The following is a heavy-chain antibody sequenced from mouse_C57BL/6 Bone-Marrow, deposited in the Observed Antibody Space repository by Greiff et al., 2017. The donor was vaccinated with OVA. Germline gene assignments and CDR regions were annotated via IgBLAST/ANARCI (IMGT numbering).Heavy chain of an antibody. J-gene: IGHJ4*01. CDR1: GYTFTGYW. CDR3: AREGLGELDY. Sequence: QVQLQQSGAELMKPGASVKLSCKATGYTFTGYWIEWVKQRPGHGLEWIGEILPGSGCTNYNEKFKGKATFTADPSSNTAYMQLSSLTTEDSAIYYCAREGLGELDYWGQGTTVTVSS. V-gene: IGHV1-9*01. CDR2: ILPGSGCT.